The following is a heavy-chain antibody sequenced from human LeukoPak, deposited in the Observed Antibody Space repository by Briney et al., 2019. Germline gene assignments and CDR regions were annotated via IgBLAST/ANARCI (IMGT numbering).Heavy chain of an antibody. Sequence: PSETLSLTCAVYGGSFSGYYWSWIRQPPGKGLEWIGEINHSGSTNYNPSLKGRVTVSVDTSKNQFSLKLSSVTAADTAVYYCARGYCSGGSCYSRRYYYYMDVWGKGTTVTVSS. J-gene: IGHJ6*03. V-gene: IGHV4-34*01. CDR2: INHSGST. CDR1: GGSFSGYY. CDR3: ARGYCSGGSCYSRRYYYYMDV. D-gene: IGHD2-15*01.